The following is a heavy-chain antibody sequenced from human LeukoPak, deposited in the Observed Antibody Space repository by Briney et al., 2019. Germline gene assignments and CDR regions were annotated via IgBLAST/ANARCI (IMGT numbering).Heavy chain of an antibody. CDR2: IYYSGST. CDR1: GGSISSCSYY. J-gene: IGHJ4*02. CDR3: AGYAVAGTNY. V-gene: IGHV4-39*01. D-gene: IGHD6-19*01. Sequence: SETLSLTCSVSGGSISSCSYYWGWIRRPPGKGLEWIGSIYYSGSTYYNPSLKSRVTISVDTSKNQFSLKLSSVTAADTAVYYCAGYAVAGTNYWGQGTLVTVSS.